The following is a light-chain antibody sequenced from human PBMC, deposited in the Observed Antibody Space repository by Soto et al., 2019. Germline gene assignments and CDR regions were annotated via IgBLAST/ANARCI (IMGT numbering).Light chain of an antibody. CDR2: DVI. CDR3: CSYAGNFLYV. CDR1: SSDVGGYNY. V-gene: IGLV2-11*01. J-gene: IGLJ1*01. Sequence: QSVLTQPRSVSGSPGQSVTISCTGTSSDVGGYNYVSWYQQHPNKAPKLMIYDVIERPSGVPDRFSGSRSGNTASPTISGLQAEDEADYYCCSYAGNFLYVFGTGTKVTVL.